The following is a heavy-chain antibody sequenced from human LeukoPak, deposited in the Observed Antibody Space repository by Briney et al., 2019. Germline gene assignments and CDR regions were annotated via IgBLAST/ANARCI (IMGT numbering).Heavy chain of an antibody. CDR3: ARDQEVGYCSGGSCYSYWFDP. V-gene: IGHV3-30-3*01. D-gene: IGHD2-15*01. J-gene: IGHJ5*02. CDR1: GFTFSSNA. Sequence: GGSLRLSCAASGFTFSSNAMHWVRQAPGKGLEWVAVITYDGSNKYYADSVKGRFTISRDNSKNTLYLQMNSLRAEDTAVYYCARDQEVGYCSGGSCYSYWFDPWGQGTLVTVSS. CDR2: ITYDGSNK.